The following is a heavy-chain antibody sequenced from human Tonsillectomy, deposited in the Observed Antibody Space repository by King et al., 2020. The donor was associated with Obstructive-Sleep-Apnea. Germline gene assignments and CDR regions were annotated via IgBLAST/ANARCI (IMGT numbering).Heavy chain of an antibody. V-gene: IGHV4-30-4*01. D-gene: IGHD4-23*01. CDR1: GGSISSGDYY. CDR3: ARATVVTPYYLDY. J-gene: IGHJ4*02. CDR2: IYYSGST. Sequence: VQLQESGPGLVKPSQTLSLTCTVSGGSISSGDYYWSWIRQPPGKGLEWIGDIYYSGSTYYNPALKSRVTISVDTPKNQFSLKLSSVTAADTAVYYCARATVVTPYYLDYWGQGTLVTVSS.